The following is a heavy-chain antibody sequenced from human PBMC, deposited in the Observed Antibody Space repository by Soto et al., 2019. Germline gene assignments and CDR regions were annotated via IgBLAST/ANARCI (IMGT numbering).Heavy chain of an antibody. V-gene: IGHV3-23*01. CDR2: ISGSGSSI. CDR1: GSTFSSYA. D-gene: IGHD3-22*01. CDR3: ARTSYDSSVSGWFDP. Sequence: PGGSLILSCAASGSTFSSYAMSWVRQAPGKGLEWVSYISGSGSSICYADSVKGRFTISRDNSKNSLYLQMNSLRAEDTAVYYCARTSYDSSVSGWFDPWGQGTLVTVSS. J-gene: IGHJ5*02.